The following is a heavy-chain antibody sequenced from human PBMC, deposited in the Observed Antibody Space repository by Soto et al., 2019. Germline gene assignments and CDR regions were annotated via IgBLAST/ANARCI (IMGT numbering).Heavy chain of an antibody. D-gene: IGHD2-15*01. J-gene: IGHJ4*02. V-gene: IGHV4-39*01. CDR3: ARHTPAISISDH. CDR2: IYYSGST. CDR1: GGSIRSYY. Sequence: SETLSLTCTVSGGSIRSYYWGWIRQPPGKGLEWIGSIYYSGSTYYNPSLKSRVTISVDTSKNQFSLKLSSVTAADTAVYYCARHTPAISISDHWGQGTLVTVSS.